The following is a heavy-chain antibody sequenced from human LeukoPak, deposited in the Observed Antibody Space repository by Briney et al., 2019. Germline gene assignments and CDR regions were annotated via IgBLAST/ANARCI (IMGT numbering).Heavy chain of an antibody. CDR3: AKHPSGYYYDHFDY. D-gene: IGHD3-22*01. J-gene: IGHJ4*02. V-gene: IGHV3-9*01. CDR2: ISWNSGSI. CDR1: GFTFDDYA. Sequence: GGSLRLSCAASGFTFDDYAMHWVRQAPGKGLEWVSGISWNSGSIGYADSVKGRFTISRDNAKKSLYLQMNSLRAEDTAVYYCAKHPSGYYYDHFDYWGQGTLVTVSS.